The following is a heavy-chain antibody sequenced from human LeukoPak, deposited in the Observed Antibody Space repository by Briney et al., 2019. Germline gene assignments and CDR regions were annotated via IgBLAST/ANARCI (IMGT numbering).Heavy chain of an antibody. J-gene: IGHJ3*02. CDR1: GGSISSGGYS. CDR2: IYHSGST. V-gene: IGHV4-30-2*01. Sequence: SQTLSLTCAVSGGSISSGGYSWSWIRQPPGKGLEWIGYIYHSGSTYYNPSLKSRVTISVDRSKNRFSLKLSSVTAADTAVYYCARGDLYYYGSGSYQLDAFDIWGQGTMVTVSS. CDR3: ARGDLYYYGSGSYQLDAFDI. D-gene: IGHD3-10*01.